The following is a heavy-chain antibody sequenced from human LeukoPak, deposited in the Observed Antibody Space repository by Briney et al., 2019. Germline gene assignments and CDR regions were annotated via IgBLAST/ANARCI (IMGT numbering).Heavy chain of an antibody. CDR2: IKQGGSEN. CDR3: ARAMGTSYGFWSGSYTVSYYYYMDV. CDR1: GFTFSSYS. Sequence: GGSLRLSCATSGFTFSSYSMSWVRQAPGKGLEWVANIKQGGSENYYVDPVRGRFTISRDNAKNSLYLQMNSLRAEDTAVYYCARAMGTSYGFWSGSYTVSYYYYMDVWGKGTTVTVSS. J-gene: IGHJ6*03. D-gene: IGHD3-3*01. V-gene: IGHV3-7*01.